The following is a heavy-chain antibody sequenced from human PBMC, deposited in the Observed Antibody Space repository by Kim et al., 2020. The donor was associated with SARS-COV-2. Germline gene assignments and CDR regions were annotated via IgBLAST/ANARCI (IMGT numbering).Heavy chain of an antibody. J-gene: IGHJ4*02. Sequence: YYADSVKGRFTISRDSSKNTLFLQMNNLRAEDTAVYYCAKGAGAPFFFDYWGQGTLVTVSS. D-gene: IGHD6-19*01. V-gene: IGHV3-23*01. CDR3: AKGAGAPFFFDY.